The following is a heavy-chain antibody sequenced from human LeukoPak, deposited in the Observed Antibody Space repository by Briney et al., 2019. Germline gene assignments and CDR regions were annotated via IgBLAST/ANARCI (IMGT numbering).Heavy chain of an antibody. CDR1: SASITSSNYY. V-gene: IGHV4-39*07. J-gene: IGHJ5*02. D-gene: IGHD1-14*01. CDR3: ARHVRGVRPGENWFGP. CDR2: IFHSGTT. Sequence: SETLSLTCSVSSASITSSNYYWGWIRQSPGKGLEWIGHIFHSGTTFYNPSLGGRVIISIDTSRSQFSLRLSSVTAADTAVYYCARHVRGVRPGENWFGPWGQGTLVTVSS.